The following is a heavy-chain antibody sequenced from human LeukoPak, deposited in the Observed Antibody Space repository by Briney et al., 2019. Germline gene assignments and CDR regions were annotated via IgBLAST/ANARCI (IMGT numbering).Heavy chain of an antibody. CDR2: INHSGST. CDR1: GGSFSGYY. CDR3: ARGCFRRFDP. Sequence: SETLSLTCAVYGGSFSGYYWSWIRQPPGKGLEWIGEINHSGSTNYNPSLKSRVTISVDTSKNQFSLKLSSVTAADTAVYHCARGCFRRFDPWGQGTLVTVSS. J-gene: IGHJ5*02. V-gene: IGHV4-34*01.